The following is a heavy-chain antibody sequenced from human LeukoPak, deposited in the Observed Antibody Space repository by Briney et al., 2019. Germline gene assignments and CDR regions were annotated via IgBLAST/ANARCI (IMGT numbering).Heavy chain of an antibody. CDR2: INHSGST. Sequence: SETLSLTCAVYGGSFSGHYWSWISQPPAKGLEWIGEINHSGSTNYNPSLKSRVTISVDTSKNQFSLKLSSVTAADPAVYYCARRRHYYYYYYLDVWGKGTTVTVSS. V-gene: IGHV4-34*01. J-gene: IGHJ6*03. CDR1: GGSFSGHY. CDR3: ARRRHYYYYYYLDV.